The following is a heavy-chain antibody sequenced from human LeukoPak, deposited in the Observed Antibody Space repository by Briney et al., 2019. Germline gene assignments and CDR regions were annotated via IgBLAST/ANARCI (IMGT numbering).Heavy chain of an antibody. V-gene: IGHV4-61*01. CDR1: GGSVSSGSDY. Sequence: SETLSLTCTVSGGSVSSGSDYWSWIRQPPGKGLEWIGYIYYSGNTNYNPSLKSRVTISVDTSKNQFSLKLSSVTAADTAVYYCAKDFYNLYYGMDVWGQGTTVTASS. CDR2: IYYSGNT. J-gene: IGHJ6*02. CDR3: AKDFYNLYYGMDV. D-gene: IGHD5-24*01.